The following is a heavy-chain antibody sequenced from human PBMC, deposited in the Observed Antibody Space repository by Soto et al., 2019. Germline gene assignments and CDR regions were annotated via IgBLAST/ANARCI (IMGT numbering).Heavy chain of an antibody. CDR3: ARPSLDNYGDYYYYYGMDV. D-gene: IGHD4-17*01. V-gene: IGHV3-53*01. J-gene: IGHJ6*02. CDR2: IYSGGST. Sequence: GGSLRLSCAASGFTVSSNYMSWVRQAPGKGLEWVSVIYSGGSTYYADSVKGRFTISRDNSKNTLYLQMNSLRAEDTAVYYCARPSLDNYGDYYYYYGMDVWGQGATVTVSS. CDR1: GFTVSSNY.